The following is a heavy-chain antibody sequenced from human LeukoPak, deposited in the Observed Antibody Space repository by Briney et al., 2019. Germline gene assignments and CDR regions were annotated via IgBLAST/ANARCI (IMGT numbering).Heavy chain of an antibody. CDR3: ATTETHTTLDY. CDR2: IYSGGST. V-gene: IGHV3-53*01. CDR1: GFIVSNNY. J-gene: IGHJ4*02. D-gene: IGHD1-1*01. Sequence: GGSLRLSCAAPGFIVSNNYMSWVRQAPGKGLEWVSVIYSGGSTYYADSVKGRFTISRDNSKNMVYLQMNSLRAEDTAVYFCATTETHTTLDYWGQGTLVTVSS.